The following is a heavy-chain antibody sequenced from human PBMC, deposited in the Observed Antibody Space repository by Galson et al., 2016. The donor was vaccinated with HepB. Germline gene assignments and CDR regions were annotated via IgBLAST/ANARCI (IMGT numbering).Heavy chain of an antibody. CDR1: GDMFPSSG. J-gene: IGHJ5*02. V-gene: IGHV1-18*01. Sequence: SVKVSCKASGDMFPSSGVSWVRQAPRLGFEWMGWINPSGGRTRYAERMQGRLTMTAETSTNTIYMELTGLRSNDSAVYYCAGEQTRGRFAHWGQGTLVTVSS. CDR2: INPSGGRT. CDR3: AGEQTRGRFAH. D-gene: IGHD1-7*01.